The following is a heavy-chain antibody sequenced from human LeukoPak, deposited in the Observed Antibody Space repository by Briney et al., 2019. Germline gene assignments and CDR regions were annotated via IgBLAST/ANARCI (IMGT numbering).Heavy chain of an antibody. J-gene: IGHJ3*02. CDR2: INPNTGGT. Sequence: ASVKVSCKASGYTFTGYYMNWVRQAPEQGLEWMGRINPNTGGTNYAQNFQGSVTMTRDTSITTVYMELSRLRSDDTAVYYCARVGDGLNDGFYIWGQGTMVTVSS. CDR3: ARVGDGLNDGFYI. V-gene: IGHV1-2*06. D-gene: IGHD5-24*01. CDR1: GYTFTGYY.